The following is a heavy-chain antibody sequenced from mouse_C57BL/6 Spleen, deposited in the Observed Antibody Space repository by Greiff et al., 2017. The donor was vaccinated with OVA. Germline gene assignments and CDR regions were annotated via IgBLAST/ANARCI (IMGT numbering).Heavy chain of an antibody. D-gene: IGHD3-3*01. J-gene: IGHJ1*03. CDR3: ARLGTGYCDV. CDR2: IDPSDSYT. V-gene: IGHV1-69*01. CDR1: GYTFTSYW. Sequence: QVQLQQPGAELVMPGASVKLSCKASGYTFTSYWMHWVKQRPGQGLEWIGEIDPSDSYTNYNQKFKGKSTLTVDKSSSTAYMQLSSLTSEDSAVYYCARLGTGYCDVWGTGTTVTVSS.